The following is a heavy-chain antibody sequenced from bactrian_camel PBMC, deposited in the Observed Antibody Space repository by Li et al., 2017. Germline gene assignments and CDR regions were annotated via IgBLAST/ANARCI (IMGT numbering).Heavy chain of an antibody. CDR3: TRDRGLAVPAGSFDY. CDR1: GFTFSTYA. Sequence: VQLVESGGGLVQPGGSLVLSCAASGFTFSTYAMSWVRQAPGKGLEWVSRISSSGGSTLDADSVKGRFTISRDNAKNTINLELNSLKTEDTAMYYSTRDRGLAVPAGSFDYWAQGTQVTVS. CDR2: ISSSGGST. D-gene: IGHD6*01. V-gene: IGHV3S40*01. J-gene: IGHJ6*01.